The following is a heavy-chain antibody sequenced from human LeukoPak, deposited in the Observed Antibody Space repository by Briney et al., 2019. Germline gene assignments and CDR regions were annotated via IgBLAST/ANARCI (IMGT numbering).Heavy chain of an antibody. D-gene: IGHD6-13*01. CDR2: ISGYNSNT. CDR3: ARVEYSGSWYVLDY. CDR1: GYTLTSYH. J-gene: IGHJ4*02. V-gene: IGHV1-18*01. Sequence: ASVTVSCKASGYTLTSYHISWVRQAPGQGLEWMGRISGYNSNTHYGEKLQGRVTMTTDTSTSTAYMELMTLTSDDTAVYYCARVEYSGSWYVLDYWGQGTLVTVSS.